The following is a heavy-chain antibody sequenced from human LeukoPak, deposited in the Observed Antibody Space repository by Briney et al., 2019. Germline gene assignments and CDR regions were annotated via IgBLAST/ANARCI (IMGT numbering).Heavy chain of an antibody. V-gene: IGHV3-30*03. Sequence: GGSLRLSCAASGFTFSSYGMHWVRQAPGKGLEWVAVISYDGSNKYYADSVKGRFTISRDNSKNSLYLQMNSLRAEDTAVYYCARRYFDYWGQRTLVTVSS. CDR3: ARRYFDY. CDR2: ISYDGSNK. CDR1: GFTFSSYG. J-gene: IGHJ4*02.